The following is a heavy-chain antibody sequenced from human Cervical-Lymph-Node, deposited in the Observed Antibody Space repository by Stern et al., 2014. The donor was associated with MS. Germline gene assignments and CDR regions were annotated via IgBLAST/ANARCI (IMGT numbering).Heavy chain of an antibody. CDR1: GYTFTDYY. CDR3: ARGLATAVIADY. CDR2: IHPNSGDT. J-gene: IGHJ4*02. Sequence: QMQLVQSGADVKKPGASVKVSCKASGYTFTDYYMQWVRQAPGQGLEWMGWIHPNSGDTNYARKFQGRVTLTRDTSISTAYLELSRLRYDDTAVYYCARGLATAVIADYWGQGTLVTVS. V-gene: IGHV1-2*02. D-gene: IGHD2-21*01.